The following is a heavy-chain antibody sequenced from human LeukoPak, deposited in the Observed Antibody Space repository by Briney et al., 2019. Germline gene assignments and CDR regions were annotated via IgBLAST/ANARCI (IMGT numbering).Heavy chain of an antibody. J-gene: IGHJ4*02. D-gene: IGHD3-22*01. Sequence: ASVKVPCKASGYTFTSYGISWVRQAPGQGLEWMGWISAYNGNTNYAQKLQGRVTMTTDTSTSTAYMELRSLRSDDTAVYYCARVSSQNTMIVVVITGTFDYWGQGTLVTVSS. CDR1: GYTFTSYG. CDR2: ISAYNGNT. V-gene: IGHV1-18*01. CDR3: ARVSSQNTMIVVVITGTFDY.